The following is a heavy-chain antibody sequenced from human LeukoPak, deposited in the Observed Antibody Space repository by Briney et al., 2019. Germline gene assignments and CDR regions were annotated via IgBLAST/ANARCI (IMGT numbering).Heavy chain of an antibody. J-gene: IGHJ4*02. CDR2: IYTSGST. CDR3: ARGPTYQPIDY. D-gene: IGHD2-2*01. V-gene: IGHV4-4*07. CDR1: DGSISSFY. Sequence: PSETLSLTCSVSDGSISSFYWTWIRQPAGKGLEWIGRIYTSGSTNYNPSLKSRVTMSVDTSKNQFSLKLNSVTAADTAVYYCARGPTYQPIDYWGQGTLVTVSS.